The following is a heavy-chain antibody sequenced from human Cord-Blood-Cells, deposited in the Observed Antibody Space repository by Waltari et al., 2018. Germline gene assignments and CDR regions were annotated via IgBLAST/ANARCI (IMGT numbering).Heavy chain of an antibody. CDR1: GFTFRSSS. J-gene: IGHJ3*02. D-gene: IGHD6-19*01. CDR2: ISSSSSYI. Sequence: EVQLVESGGGLVKPGGSLRLSCAASGFTFRSSSMTWVRQAPGKGLEWVSSISSSSSYIYYADSVKGRFTISRDNAKNSLYLQMNSLRAEDTAVYYCARTSGWYAFDIWGQGTMVTVSS. V-gene: IGHV3-21*01. CDR3: ARTSGWYAFDI.